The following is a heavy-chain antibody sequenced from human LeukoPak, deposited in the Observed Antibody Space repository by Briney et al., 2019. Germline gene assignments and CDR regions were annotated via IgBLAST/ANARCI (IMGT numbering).Heavy chain of an antibody. CDR3: ARDHLGVSEYSGYDPWGFDP. V-gene: IGHV4-61*02. Sequence: SDTLSLTCTVSGGSISSGSYYWSWIRQPAGKGLEWIGRIYTSGSTNYNPSLKSRVTISVDTSKNQFSLKLSSVTAADTAVYYCARDHLGVSEYSGYDPWGFDPWGQGTLVTVSS. CDR2: IYTSGST. D-gene: IGHD5-12*01. J-gene: IGHJ5*02. CDR1: GGSISSGSYY.